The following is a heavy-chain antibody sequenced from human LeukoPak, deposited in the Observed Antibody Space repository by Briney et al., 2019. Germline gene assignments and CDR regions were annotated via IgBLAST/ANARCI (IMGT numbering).Heavy chain of an antibody. J-gene: IGHJ4*02. Sequence: GASVKVSCKASGGTFSSYAISWVRQAPGQGLEWMGRIIPILGIANYAQKFQGRVTITADKSTSTAYMELSSLRSEDTAVYYCARAAGTFHFDYWGQGTLVTVSS. D-gene: IGHD6-19*01. CDR2: IIPILGIA. CDR3: ARAAGTFHFDY. V-gene: IGHV1-69*04. CDR1: GGTFSSYA.